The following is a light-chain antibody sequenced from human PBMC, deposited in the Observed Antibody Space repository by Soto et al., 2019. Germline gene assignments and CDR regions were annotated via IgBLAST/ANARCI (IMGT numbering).Light chain of an antibody. CDR3: SSFTGTTTLDV. V-gene: IGLV2-14*03. CDR2: GVS. CDR1: SSDVGAYKY. Sequence: SALTQPASVSGSPGQSITISCTGTSSDVGAYKYVSWYQQHPGKVPKLIIYGVSNRPSGVSNRFSGSKSGNTAFLTISGLQPEDEADYYCSSFTGTTTLDVFGTGTKVTVL. J-gene: IGLJ1*01.